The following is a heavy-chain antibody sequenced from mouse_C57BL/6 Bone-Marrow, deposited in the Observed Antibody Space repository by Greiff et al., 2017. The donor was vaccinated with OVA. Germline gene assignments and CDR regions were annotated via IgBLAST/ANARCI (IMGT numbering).Heavy chain of an antibody. CDR2: IDPSDSET. CDR3: ARDYGSSFYYAMDY. V-gene: IGHV1-52*01. J-gene: IGHJ4*01. D-gene: IGHD1-1*01. CDR1: GYTFTSYW. Sequence: QVQLQQPGAELVRPGSSVKLSCKASGYTFTSYWMHWVKRRPIQGLEWIGNIDPSDSETHYNQKFKDKATLTVDKSSSTAYMQLSSLTSEDSAVYYCARDYGSSFYYAMDYWGQGTSVTVSS.